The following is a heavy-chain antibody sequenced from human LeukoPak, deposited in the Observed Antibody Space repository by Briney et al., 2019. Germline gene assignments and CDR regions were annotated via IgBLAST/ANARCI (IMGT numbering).Heavy chain of an antibody. CDR2: ISSSSSYI. CDR3: AKDRAVAAKKGAFDI. Sequence: GGSLRLSCAASGFTFSGYSMNWVRQAPGKGLEWVSFISSSSSYIYYADSVKGRFTISRDNSKNTLYLQMNSLRAEDTAVYYCAKDRAVAAKKGAFDIWGQGTMVTVSS. J-gene: IGHJ3*02. D-gene: IGHD6-19*01. V-gene: IGHV3-21*04. CDR1: GFTFSGYS.